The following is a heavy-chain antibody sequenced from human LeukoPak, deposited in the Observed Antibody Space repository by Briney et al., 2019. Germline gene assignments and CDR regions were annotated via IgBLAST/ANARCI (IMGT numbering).Heavy chain of an antibody. J-gene: IGHJ4*02. CDR3: AKDSSGYYSPFDY. D-gene: IGHD3-22*01. V-gene: IGHV3-30*18. Sequence: AVISXDGSNKYYAXXXKGXXTISRXNSKXTLCLQMNSLRAEDTAVYYCAKDSSGYYSPFDYWGQGTLVTVSS. CDR2: ISXDGSNK.